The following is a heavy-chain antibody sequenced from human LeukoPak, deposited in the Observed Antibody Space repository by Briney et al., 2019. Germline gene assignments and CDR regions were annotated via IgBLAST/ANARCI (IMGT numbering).Heavy chain of an antibody. Sequence: GGSLRLSCAASGFSLSNYWMHWVRQAPGKGLEWVANINEDGRQRFYVDSVKGRFTISRDNAKDSLYLQMNSLRVDDTAVYYCTRGEDRTFTYWGLGTLVTVSS. CDR1: GFSLSNYW. D-gene: IGHD3-16*01. J-gene: IGHJ4*02. V-gene: IGHV3-7*01. CDR3: TRGEDRTFTY. CDR2: INEDGRQR.